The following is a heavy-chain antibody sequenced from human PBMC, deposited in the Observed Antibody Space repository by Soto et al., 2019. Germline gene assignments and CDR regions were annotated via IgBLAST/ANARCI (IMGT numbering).Heavy chain of an antibody. Sequence: SETLSLTCTVSGGSINDFYWSWIRQPPGKGLEWIGYIYYSGSTDYNPSLKGRVTISVDTSKNQFSLKLRSVTTADTAVYYCARVGGVAARTFDYWGQGTLVTSPQ. J-gene: IGHJ4*02. CDR3: ARVGGVAARTFDY. V-gene: IGHV4-59*01. CDR2: IYYSGST. CDR1: GGSINDFY. D-gene: IGHD6-6*01.